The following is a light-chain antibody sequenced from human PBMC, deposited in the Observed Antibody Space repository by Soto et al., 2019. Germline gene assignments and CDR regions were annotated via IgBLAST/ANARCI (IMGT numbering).Light chain of an antibody. CDR3: QEYFNSPLT. Sequence: EVVLTQSPGTLSLSPGESATLSCRASQSVSSNYLAWYQQKPGQAPRLLIYGVSTRATGIPDRFSGSGSGTDFSLTNSRLEPEDFALYYCQEYFNSPLTFGGGTKVEIK. J-gene: IGKJ4*01. CDR2: GVS. CDR1: QSVSSNY. V-gene: IGKV3-20*01.